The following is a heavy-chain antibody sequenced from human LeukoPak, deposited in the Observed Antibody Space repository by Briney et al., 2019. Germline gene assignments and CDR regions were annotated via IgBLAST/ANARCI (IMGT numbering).Heavy chain of an antibody. D-gene: IGHD2-15*01. Sequence: GASVKVSCKASGYTFTSYDINWVRQATGQGLEWMGWMNPTTGNTGYAQKFQGRVTMTRNTSISTAYMELSSLRSEDTAVYYCASWCGGDNCYSGYNFWDQGTLVTVSS. V-gene: IGHV1-8*01. CDR3: ASWCGGDNCYSGYNF. J-gene: IGHJ4*02. CDR2: MNPTTGNT. CDR1: GYTFTSYD.